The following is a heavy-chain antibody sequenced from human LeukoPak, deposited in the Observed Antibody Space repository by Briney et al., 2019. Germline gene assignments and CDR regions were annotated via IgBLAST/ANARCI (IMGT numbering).Heavy chain of an antibody. J-gene: IGHJ4*02. V-gene: IGHV3-33*08. Sequence: GGSLRLSCAASGFIVRSHYMSWVRQAPGKGLEWVAAIWYDGSKKIYADSVRGRFTISRDDSKNTLYLQMNSLRAEDTAVYFCARDLSYGSGEFWGQGTLVTVSS. D-gene: IGHD3-10*01. CDR2: IWYDGSKK. CDR1: GFIVRSHY. CDR3: ARDLSYGSGEF.